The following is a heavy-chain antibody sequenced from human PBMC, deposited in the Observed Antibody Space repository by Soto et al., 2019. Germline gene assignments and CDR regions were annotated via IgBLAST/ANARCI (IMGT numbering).Heavy chain of an antibody. CDR2: IIPIFGTA. CDR1: GGTFSSYA. V-gene: IGHV1-69*01. J-gene: IGHJ6*02. Sequence: QVQLVQSGAEVKKPGSSVKVSCKASGGTFSSYAISWVRQAPGQGLEWMGGIIPIFGTANYAQKFHGRVTITADESTSTAYMELSSLRSEDTAVYYCARDWRREWQLALGRYYYGMDVWGQGTTVTVSS. CDR3: ARDWRREWQLALGRYYYGMDV. D-gene: IGHD6-6*01.